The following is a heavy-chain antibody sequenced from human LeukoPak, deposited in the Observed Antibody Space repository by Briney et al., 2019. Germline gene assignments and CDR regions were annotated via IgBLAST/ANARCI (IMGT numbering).Heavy chain of an antibody. CDR1: GFTFSSSE. J-gene: IGHJ2*01. V-gene: IGHV3-48*03. Sequence: GGSLILSCAASGFTFSSSEMNWVRQAPGKGLEWISYISSSGSPIYYADSVKGRFTISRDNAKNSLYLRMSSLRAEDTAVYYCARDFTKTSLQPKWYFDLWGRGTLVTVSS. CDR3: ARDFTKTSLQPKWYFDL. D-gene: IGHD3-3*01. CDR2: ISSSGSPI.